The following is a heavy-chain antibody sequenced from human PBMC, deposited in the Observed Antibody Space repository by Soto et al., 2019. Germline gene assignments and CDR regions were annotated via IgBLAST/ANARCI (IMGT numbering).Heavy chain of an antibody. CDR3: ARVRVRIAVAGYYYYYGMDV. D-gene: IGHD6-19*01. Sequence: GGSLRLSCAASGFTFSSYAMHWVRQAPGKGLEWVAVISYDGSNKYYADSVKGRFTISRDNSKNTLYLQMNSLRSEDTAVYYCARVRVRIAVAGYYYYYGMDVWGQGTTVTVS. CDR1: GFTFSSYA. V-gene: IGHV3-30-3*01. CDR2: ISYDGSNK. J-gene: IGHJ6*02.